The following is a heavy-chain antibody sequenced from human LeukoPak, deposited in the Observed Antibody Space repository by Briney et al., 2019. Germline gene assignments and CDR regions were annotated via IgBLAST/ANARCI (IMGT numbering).Heavy chain of an antibody. CDR3: VRTPTCSSGTCYPNWFDS. J-gene: IGHJ5*01. Sequence: GESLKISCRVSGYAFASYWIGWVRQVPGKGLEWMGIIYPADSETKSSPSFQGQVTFSADKSINTAYLQWSSLKASDTAMYYCVRTPTCSSGTCYPNWFDSWGQGTLVTVSS. CDR1: GYAFASYW. V-gene: IGHV5-51*01. D-gene: IGHD2-15*01. CDR2: IYPADSET.